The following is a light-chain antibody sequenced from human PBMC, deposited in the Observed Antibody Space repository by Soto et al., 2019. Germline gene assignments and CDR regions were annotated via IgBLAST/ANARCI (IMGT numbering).Light chain of an antibody. CDR2: EVD. CDR1: SSDVGAYNS. CDR3: SSYTGSSNLWLIGSGTNDLWV. V-gene: IGLV2-8*01. J-gene: IGLJ3*02. Sequence: QSVLTQPPSASGSPGQSVTISCTGTSSDVGAYNSVSWYRQYPGKAPKLLIYEVDKRPSGVPGRFSGSKSGNTASLTVSGLQADDEADYYCSSYTGSSNLWLIGSGTNDLWVFGGGTKLTVL.